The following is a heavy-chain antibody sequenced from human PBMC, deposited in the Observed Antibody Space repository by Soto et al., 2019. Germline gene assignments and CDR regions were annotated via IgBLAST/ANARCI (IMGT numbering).Heavy chain of an antibody. V-gene: IGHV1-69*13. D-gene: IGHD3-22*01. J-gene: IGHJ4*02. Sequence: SVKVSCKATGGLFSSYPISWVRQAPGQGLEWMGGIIPVFQTPYYTQKFQGRVTITADESANTAYMELSSLRSEDTAIYYCARGGSGYTWFNEFWGQGTLVTVSS. CDR1: GGLFSSYP. CDR3: ARGGSGYTWFNEF. CDR2: IIPVFQTP.